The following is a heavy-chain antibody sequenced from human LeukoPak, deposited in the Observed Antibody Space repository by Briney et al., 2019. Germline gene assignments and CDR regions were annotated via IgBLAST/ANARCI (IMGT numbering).Heavy chain of an antibody. J-gene: IGHJ6*02. CDR2: IYYSEST. CDR1: GGSISSYY. V-gene: IGHV4-59*01. CDR3: ARDKLYYGMDV. Sequence: SETLSLTCTVSGGSISSYYWSWIRQPPGKGLEWIGYIYYSESTNYNPSLKSRVTISVDTSKNQFSLKLSSVTAADTAVYYCARDKLYYGMDVWGQGTTVTVSS.